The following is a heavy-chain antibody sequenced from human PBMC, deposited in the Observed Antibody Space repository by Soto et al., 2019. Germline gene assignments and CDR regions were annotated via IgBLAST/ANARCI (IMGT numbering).Heavy chain of an antibody. D-gene: IGHD3-10*01. J-gene: IGHJ5*02. Sequence: SETLSLTCTVSGGSVSSGSSYWSWIRQPPGKGLEWVGYIYYSGSTNYNPYLKSRVNISVDTSKNQFSLKLSSVTAADTAVYYCARVGLYFHGSGPPLFRWFDPWGQGTLVTVSS. CDR2: IYYSGST. V-gene: IGHV4-61*01. CDR1: GGSVSSGSSY. CDR3: ARVGLYFHGSGPPLFRWFDP.